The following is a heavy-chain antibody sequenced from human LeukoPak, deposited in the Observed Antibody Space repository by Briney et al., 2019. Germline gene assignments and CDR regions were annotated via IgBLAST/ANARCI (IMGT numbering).Heavy chain of an antibody. CDR2: ISRSSTTI. CDR3: ARDAYSSSRNDY. CDR1: GFTFSSYS. V-gene: IGHV3-48*01. D-gene: IGHD6-13*01. J-gene: IGHJ4*02. Sequence: GGSLRLSCAASGFTFSSYSMNWVRQAPGKGLDWVSYISRSSTTIYYADSVKGRFTISRDNAKNSLYLQMNSLRAEDTAVYYCARDAYSSSRNDYWGQGTLVTVSS.